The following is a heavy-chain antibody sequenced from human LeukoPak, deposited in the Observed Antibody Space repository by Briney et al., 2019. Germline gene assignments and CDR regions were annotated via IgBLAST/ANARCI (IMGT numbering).Heavy chain of an antibody. V-gene: IGHV3-74*01. D-gene: IGHD1-26*01. J-gene: IGHJ4*02. CDR2: IDSDGTLT. CDR3: AKDLVGATGY. Sequence: PGRSLRLSCAASGFTFNSSWMYWVRQAPGKGLVWVARIDSDGTLTSYADSVKGRFTISRDNSKNTLYLQMNSLRAEDTAVYYCAKDLVGATGYWGQGTLVTVSS. CDR1: GFTFNSSW.